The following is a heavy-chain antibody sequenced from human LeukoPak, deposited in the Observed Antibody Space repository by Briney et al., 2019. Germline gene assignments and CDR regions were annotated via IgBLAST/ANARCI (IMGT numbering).Heavy chain of an antibody. J-gene: IGHJ6*03. D-gene: IGHD5-18*01. Sequence: SETLSLTCAVYGGSFSGYYWSWIRQPPGKGLEWIGEINHSGSTNYNPSLKSRVTISVDTSKNQFSLKLSSVTAADTAVYYCARRRRGYSYGYYYYYMDVWGKGTTVTISS. CDR2: INHSGST. V-gene: IGHV4-34*01. CDR1: GGSFSGYY. CDR3: ARRRRGYSYGYYYYYMDV.